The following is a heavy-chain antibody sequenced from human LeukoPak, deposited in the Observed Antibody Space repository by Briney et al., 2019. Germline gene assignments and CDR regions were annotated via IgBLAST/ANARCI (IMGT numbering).Heavy chain of an antibody. J-gene: IGHJ4*02. D-gene: IGHD3-10*01. V-gene: IGHV4-59*01. Sequence: SETLSLTCTVSGGSISSYYWSWIRQPPGKGLEWIGYIYYSGSTNYNPSLKSRVTISVDTSKNQFSLKLSSVTAADTAVYYCASQGSGSYYNVRPYYFDYWGQGTLVTVSP. CDR3: ASQGSGSYYNVRPYYFDY. CDR1: GGSISSYY. CDR2: IYYSGST.